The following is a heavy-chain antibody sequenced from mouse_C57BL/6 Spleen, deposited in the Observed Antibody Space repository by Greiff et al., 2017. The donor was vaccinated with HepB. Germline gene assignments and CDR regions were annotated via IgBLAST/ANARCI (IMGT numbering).Heavy chain of an antibody. Sequence: EVMLVESGEGFVKPGGSLKLSCAASGFTFSSYAMSWVRQTPEKRLEWVAYISSGGDYIYYADTVKGRFTISRANARNTLYLQMSSLKSEDTAMYYCTRDSGSSSSYYFDYWGQGTTLTVSS. D-gene: IGHD1-1*01. CDR3: TRDSGSSSSYYFDY. CDR2: ISSGGDYI. CDR1: GFTFSSYA. J-gene: IGHJ2*01. V-gene: IGHV5-9-1*02.